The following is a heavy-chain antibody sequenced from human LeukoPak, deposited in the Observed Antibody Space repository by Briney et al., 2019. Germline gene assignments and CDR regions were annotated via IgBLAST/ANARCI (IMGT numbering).Heavy chain of an antibody. CDR2: INPNSGGT. J-gene: IGHJ6*02. CDR3: ALSTYYYGSGSRRYYYGMDV. Sequence: ASVKVSCTASGYTFTGYYMHWVRQAPGQGLEWMGWINPNSGGTNYAQKFQGRVTMTRDTSISTAYMELSRLRSDDTAVYYCALSTYYYGSGSRRYYYGMDVWGQGTTVTVSS. V-gene: IGHV1-2*02. CDR1: GYTFTGYY. D-gene: IGHD3-10*01.